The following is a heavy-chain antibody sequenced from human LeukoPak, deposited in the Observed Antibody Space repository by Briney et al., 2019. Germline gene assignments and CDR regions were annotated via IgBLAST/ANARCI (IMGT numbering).Heavy chain of an antibody. CDR2: ISSSGSTI. V-gene: IGHV3-11*01. Sequence: GGPLRLSCAASGFTFSDYYMSWIRQAPGKGLEWVSYISSSGSTIYYADSVKGRFTISRDNAKNSLYLQMNSLRAEDTAVYYCARDLYYGSGSYPPPLVYWGQGTLVTVSS. CDR1: GFTFSDYY. J-gene: IGHJ4*02. CDR3: ARDLYYGSGSYPPPLVY. D-gene: IGHD3-10*01.